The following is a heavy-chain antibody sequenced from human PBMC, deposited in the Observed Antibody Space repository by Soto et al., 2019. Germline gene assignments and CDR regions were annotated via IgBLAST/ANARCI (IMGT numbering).Heavy chain of an antibody. CDR2: IWYDGSNK. Sequence: QVQLVESGGGVVQPGRSLRLSCAASGFTFSSYGMHWVRQAPGKGLEWVAVIWYDGSNKYYADSVKGRFTITRDNSKNTLYLQMNSLRAEDTAVYYCARDPERTYYYDGMDVWGQGTTVTVSS. V-gene: IGHV3-33*01. D-gene: IGHD1-1*01. CDR1: GFTFSSYG. CDR3: ARDPERTYYYDGMDV. J-gene: IGHJ6*02.